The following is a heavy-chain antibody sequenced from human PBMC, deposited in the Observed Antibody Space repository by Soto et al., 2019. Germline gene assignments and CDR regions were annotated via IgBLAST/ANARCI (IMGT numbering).Heavy chain of an antibody. D-gene: IGHD1-1*01. CDR2: ISYDGSNK. V-gene: IGHV3-30*18. J-gene: IGHJ4*02. CDR3: AKDWVGTEDFDY. Sequence: GGSLRLSCAASGFTFSSYGMHWVRQAPGKGLEWVAVISYDGSNKYYADSVKGRFTISRDNSKNTLYLQMNSLRAEDTAVYYCAKDWVGTEDFDYWGQGTLVTVSS. CDR1: GFTFSSYG.